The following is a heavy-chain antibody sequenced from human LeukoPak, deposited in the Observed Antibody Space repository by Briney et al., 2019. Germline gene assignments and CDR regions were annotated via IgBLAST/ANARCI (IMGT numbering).Heavy chain of an antibody. CDR2: IRSKAYGGTT. D-gene: IGHD6-19*01. CDR3: TSILRGYSSGWYTLGDY. CDR1: GFTFGDYA. Sequence: QSGGSLRLSCTASGFTFGDYAMSWVRQAPGKGLEWVGCIRSKAYGGTTEYAASVKGRFTISRDDSKSIAYLQMNSLKTEDTAVYYCTSILRGYSSGWYTLGDYWGQGTLVTVSS. V-gene: IGHV3-49*04. J-gene: IGHJ4*02.